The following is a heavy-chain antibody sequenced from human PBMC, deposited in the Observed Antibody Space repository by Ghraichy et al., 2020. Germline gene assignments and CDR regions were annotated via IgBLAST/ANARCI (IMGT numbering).Heavy chain of an antibody. CDR2: IYHSGST. V-gene: IGHV4-4*02. D-gene: IGHD1-26*01. CDR1: GGSISSSNW. Sequence: ESLNISCAVSGGSISSSNWWSWVRQPPGKGLEWIGEIYHSGSTNYNPSLKSRVTISVDKSKNQFSLKLSSVTAADTAVYYCARDSGSYSGGLGYWGQGTLVTVSS. CDR3: ARDSGSYSGGLGY. J-gene: IGHJ4*02.